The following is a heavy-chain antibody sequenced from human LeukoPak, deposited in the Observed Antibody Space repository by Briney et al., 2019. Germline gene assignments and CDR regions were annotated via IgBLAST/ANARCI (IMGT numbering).Heavy chain of an antibody. CDR1: GGSISSSSYY. J-gene: IGHJ4*02. Sequence: SETLSLTYTVSGGSISSSSYYWGWIRQPPGKGLEWIGSIYYSGSTYYNPSLKSRVTISVDTSKNQFSLKLSSVTAADTAVYYCARPYDSSGYWDYWGQGTLVTVSS. CDR2: IYYSGST. D-gene: IGHD3-22*01. V-gene: IGHV4-39*01. CDR3: ARPYDSSGYWDY.